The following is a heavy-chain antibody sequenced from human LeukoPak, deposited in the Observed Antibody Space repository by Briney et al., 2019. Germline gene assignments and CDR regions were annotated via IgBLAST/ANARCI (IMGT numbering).Heavy chain of an antibody. V-gene: IGHV3-30*18. CDR2: ISYDGSNK. Sequence: GGSLRLSCAASGFTFSSYGMHWVRQAPGKGLEWVAAISYDGSNKYYADSVKGRFTISRDNSKNTLYLQMNSLRAEDTAVYYCAKNGAVVPAAMLDYWGQGTLVTVSS. D-gene: IGHD2-2*01. CDR1: GFTFSSYG. CDR3: AKNGAVVPAAMLDY. J-gene: IGHJ4*02.